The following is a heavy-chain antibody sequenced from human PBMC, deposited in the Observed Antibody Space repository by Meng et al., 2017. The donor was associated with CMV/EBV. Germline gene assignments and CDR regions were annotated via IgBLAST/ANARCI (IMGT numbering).Heavy chain of an antibody. D-gene: IGHD6-13*01. CDR1: GFTFSSYW. J-gene: IGHJ6*02. V-gene: IGHV3-33*06. CDR3: AKDQSGGSSYGFLYGMDV. Sequence: GESLKISCAASGFTFSSYWMHRVRQAPGKGLEWVAVIWYDGSNKYYADSVKGRFTISRDNSKNTLYLQMNSLRAEDTAVYYCAKDQSGGSSYGFLYGMDVWGQGTTVTVSS. CDR2: IWYDGSNK.